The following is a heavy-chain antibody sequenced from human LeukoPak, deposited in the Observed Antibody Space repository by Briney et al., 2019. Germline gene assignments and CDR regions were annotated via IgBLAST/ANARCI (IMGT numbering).Heavy chain of an antibody. CDR2: IWSDGSNK. J-gene: IGHJ4*02. V-gene: IGHV3-33*01. CDR1: GFTFSGYG. CDR3: VRGNYAGRGHHFEY. D-gene: IGHD3-22*01. Sequence: GGSLRLSCATSGFTFSGYGMHWVRQAPGKGLEWVTVIWSDGSNKYYADSVKGRFTISRDNSKNTLYLQMNSLRAEDTAVYYCVRGNYAGRGHHFEYWGQGTLVTVSS.